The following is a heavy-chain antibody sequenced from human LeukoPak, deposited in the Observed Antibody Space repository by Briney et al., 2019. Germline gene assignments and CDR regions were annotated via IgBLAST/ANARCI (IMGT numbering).Heavy chain of an antibody. CDR3: ARRYCSGGSCHPPDY. D-gene: IGHD2-15*01. V-gene: IGHV3-21*01. CDR1: GFTFSSYS. CDR2: ISSSSSYI. J-gene: IGHJ4*02. Sequence: GGSLRLSCAASGFTFSSYSMNWVRQAPGKGLEWVSSISSSSSYIYYADSVKGRFTISRDNAKNSLYLQMNSLRAEDTAVYYCARRYCSGGSCHPPDYWGQGTLVTVSS.